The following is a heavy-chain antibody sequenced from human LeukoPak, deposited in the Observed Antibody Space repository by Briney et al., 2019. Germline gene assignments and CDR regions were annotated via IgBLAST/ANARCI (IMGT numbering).Heavy chain of an antibody. D-gene: IGHD1-1*01. CDR1: GFTFSSYG. J-gene: IGHJ4*02. Sequence: GGSLRLSCAASGFTFSSYGMHWVRQAPGKGLEWVAVISYDGSNKYYADSVKGRFTISRDNSKNTPYLQMNSLRAEDTAVYYCAKDWKGTPGYWGQGTLVTVSS. V-gene: IGHV3-30*18. CDR3: AKDWKGTPGY. CDR2: ISYDGSNK.